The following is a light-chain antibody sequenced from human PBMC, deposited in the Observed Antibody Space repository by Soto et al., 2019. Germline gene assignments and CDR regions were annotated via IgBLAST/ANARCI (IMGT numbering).Light chain of an antibody. CDR3: AAWDDSLNGVV. Sequence: QSVLTQPPSASGTPGQRVTISCSGTSSNIGSNTVSWYQQLPGTAPKLLISNDNQRPSGVPDRFSGSKSGTSASLAISGLQSEDEADYSCAAWDDSLNGVVFGGGTKLTVL. V-gene: IGLV1-44*01. CDR2: NDN. J-gene: IGLJ2*01. CDR1: SSNIGSNT.